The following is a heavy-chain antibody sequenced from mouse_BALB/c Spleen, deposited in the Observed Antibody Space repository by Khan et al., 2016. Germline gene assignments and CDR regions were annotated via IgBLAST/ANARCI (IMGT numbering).Heavy chain of an antibody. V-gene: IGHV14-3*02. CDR2: IDPANGNT. J-gene: IGHJ3*01. CDR1: GFNIKDTY. D-gene: IGHD2-4*01. Sequence: VQLQQSGAELVKPGASVKLSCTVSGFNIKDTYMHWVNQRPEQGLEWIGRIDPANGNTKYDPKFQDKATITADTSSNTAYLQLSSLTSEDTAVDYCSRGVYDYEFAYWGQGTLFTVSA. CDR3: SRGVYDYEFAY.